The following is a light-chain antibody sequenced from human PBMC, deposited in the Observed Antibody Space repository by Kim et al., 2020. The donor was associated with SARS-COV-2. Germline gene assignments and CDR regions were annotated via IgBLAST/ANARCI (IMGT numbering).Light chain of an antibody. Sequence: GTISCAASSSNIGAGYDVHWYQQLPGTAPKLLIYGNSNRPSGVPDRFSGSKSGTSASLAITGLQAEDEADYYCQSYDSSLSGSYVFGTGTKVTVL. J-gene: IGLJ1*01. V-gene: IGLV1-40*01. CDR3: QSYDSSLSGSYV. CDR1: SSNIGAGYD. CDR2: GNS.